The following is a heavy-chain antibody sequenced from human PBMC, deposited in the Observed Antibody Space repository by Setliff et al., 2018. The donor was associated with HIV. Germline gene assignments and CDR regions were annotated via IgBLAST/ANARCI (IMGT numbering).Heavy chain of an antibody. CDR3: ARVRPKNRYYNFWSGYFGAFDI. CDR2: IGPSGGST. J-gene: IGHJ3*02. V-gene: IGHV1-46*02. CDR1: AYTFNSYY. D-gene: IGHD3-3*01. Sequence: ASVKVSCKTSAYTFNSYYMHWIRQAPGQGLEWMGLIGPSGGSTSYAQKFQGRVTMTRDTSTSTVYMELSSLRSEDTAVYYCARVRPKNRYYNFWSGYFGAFDIWGQGTMVTVSS.